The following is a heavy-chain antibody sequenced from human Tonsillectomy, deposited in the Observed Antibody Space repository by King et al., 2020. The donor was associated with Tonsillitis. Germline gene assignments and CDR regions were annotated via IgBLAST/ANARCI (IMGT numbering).Heavy chain of an antibody. CDR2: IHYSGST. Sequence: VQLQESGSGLVKPSETLSLTCTVSGGSITTYYWNWIRQPPGKGLEWIGYIHYSGSTKYTPSLKSRVTISVDTSKNQFSLKLTSVTAADTAVYYCARGGEPYGAEAYLDYWGQGSLVAVSS. V-gene: IGHV4-59*01. D-gene: IGHD4-17*01. J-gene: IGHJ4*02. CDR3: ARGGEPYGAEAYLDY. CDR1: GGSITTYY.